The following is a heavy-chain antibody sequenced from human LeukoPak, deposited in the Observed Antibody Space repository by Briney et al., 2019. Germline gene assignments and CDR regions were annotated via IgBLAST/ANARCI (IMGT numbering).Heavy chain of an antibody. V-gene: IGHV1-2*06. CDR2: INPNSGGT. D-gene: IGHD1-1*01. CDR3: ARVTSGTTGTRHNDY. J-gene: IGHJ4*02. Sequence: ASVKVSCKASGYTFTGYYMHWVRQAPGQGLEWMGRINPNSGGTNYAQKFQGRVTMTRDTSISTAYMELSRLRSDDTAVYYCARVTSGTTGTRHNDYWGQGTLVTVSS. CDR1: GYTFTGYY.